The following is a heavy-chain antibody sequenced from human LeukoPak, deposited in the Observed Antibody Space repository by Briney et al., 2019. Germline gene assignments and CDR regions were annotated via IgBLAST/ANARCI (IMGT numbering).Heavy chain of an antibody. CDR1: GGSISSHH. J-gene: IGHJ4*02. CDR3: ARHRLLGGDIL. CDR2: TYYSGNT. V-gene: IGHV4-59*08. D-gene: IGHD5-12*01. Sequence: PSETLSLTCTVSGGSISSHHWSWIRQPPGKGLEWIGYTYYSGNTNYNPSLKSRVTISVDTSKTQFSLKLSSVTAADTAVYYCARHRLLGGDILWGQGTLVTVSS.